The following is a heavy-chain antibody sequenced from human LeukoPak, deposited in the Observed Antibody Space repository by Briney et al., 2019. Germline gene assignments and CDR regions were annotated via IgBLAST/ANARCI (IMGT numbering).Heavy chain of an antibody. V-gene: IGHV1-2*02. CDR2: INPNSGGT. J-gene: IGHJ4*02. D-gene: IGHD6-13*01. CDR3: AQSGYSSSWYVY. CDR1: GYTFTSYG. Sequence: EASVKVSCKASGYTFTSYGISWVRQAPGQGLEWMGWINPNSGGTNYAQKFQGRVTMTRDTSISAAYMELSRLRSDDTAVYYCAQSGYSSSWYVYWGQGTLVTVSS.